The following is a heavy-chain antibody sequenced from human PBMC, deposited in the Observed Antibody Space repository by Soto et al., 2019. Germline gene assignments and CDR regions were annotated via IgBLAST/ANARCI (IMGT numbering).Heavy chain of an antibody. CDR3: ARSPTVSYYFDY. D-gene: IGHD4-17*01. V-gene: IGHV3-30-3*01. CDR1: GFTFSSYA. CDR2: ISYDGSNK. Sequence: LRLSCAASGFTFSSYAMHWVRQAPGKGLEWVAVISYDGSNKYYADSVKGRFTISRDNSKNTLYLQMNSLRAEDTAVYYCARSPTVSYYFDYWGQGTLVTVSS. J-gene: IGHJ4*02.